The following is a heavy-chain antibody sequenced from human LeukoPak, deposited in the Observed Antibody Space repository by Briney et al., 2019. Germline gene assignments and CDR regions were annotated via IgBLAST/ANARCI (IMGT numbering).Heavy chain of an antibody. D-gene: IGHD3-22*01. V-gene: IGHV1-2*02. CDR3: ARDRNDLSGVFDY. CDR2: INPNSGGT. J-gene: IGHJ4*02. CDR1: GYTFTAYY. Sequence: ASVKVSCKASGYTFTAYYMHWVRQAPGQGLEWMGWINPNSGGTNYAPKFQGRVTMTRDTSISTVYMELTRLRSDDTAVYYCARDRNDLSGVFDYWGQGTLVTVSS.